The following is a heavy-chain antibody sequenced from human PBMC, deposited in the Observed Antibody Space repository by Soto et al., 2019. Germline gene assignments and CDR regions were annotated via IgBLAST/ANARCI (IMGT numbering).Heavy chain of an antibody. J-gene: IGHJ6*02. CDR3: ARQRGELGLFRNYYYYNGMHF. CDR1: GGSISSSSYS. CDR2: IYYSGIT. D-gene: IGHD3-22*01. V-gene: IGHV4-39*01. Sequence: PSETPSLTCTVSGGSISSSSYSWGWIRQPPGKGLEWMGSIYYSGITYYNQSLKSRVTISVDTYKNQFSLKLSSVTAADTAVYYCARQRGELGLFRNYYYYNGMHFRGPRTALTVS.